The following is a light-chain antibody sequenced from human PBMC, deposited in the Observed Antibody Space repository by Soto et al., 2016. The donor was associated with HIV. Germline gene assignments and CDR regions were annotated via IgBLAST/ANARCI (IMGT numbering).Light chain of an antibody. Sequence: DIQVTQSPSSLSLSIGDRVSITCRASQSISTYLHWYQQKPGRAPKLLIYDASSLQSGVPSRFSGRGSGTDFTLTISDLQHEDLATYYCQQSSRTPRTFGQGTKVEI. CDR2: DAS. V-gene: IGKV1-39*01. CDR1: QSISTY. J-gene: IGKJ1*01. CDR3: QQSSRTPRT.